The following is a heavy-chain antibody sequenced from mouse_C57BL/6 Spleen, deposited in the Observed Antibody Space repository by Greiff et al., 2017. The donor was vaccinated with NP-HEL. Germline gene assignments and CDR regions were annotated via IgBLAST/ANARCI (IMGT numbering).Heavy chain of an antibody. CDR2: ISSGSSTI. J-gene: IGHJ2*01. V-gene: IGHV5-17*01. CDR1: GFTFSDYG. CDR3: ARHYGSSYSFDY. Sequence: EVKLMESGGGLVKPGGSLKLSCAASGFTFSDYGMHWVRQAPEKGLEWVAYISSGSSTIYYADTVKGRFTISRDNAKNTLFLQMTSLRSEDTAMYYCARHYGSSYSFDYWGQGTTLTVSS. D-gene: IGHD1-1*01.